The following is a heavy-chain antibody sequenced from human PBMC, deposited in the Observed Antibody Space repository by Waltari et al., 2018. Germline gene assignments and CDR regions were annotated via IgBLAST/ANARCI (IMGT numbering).Heavy chain of an antibody. CDR3: ASRYSSSLRFDYFDY. J-gene: IGHJ4*02. D-gene: IGHD6-6*01. CDR1: GGTFSSYA. V-gene: IGHV1-69*05. CDR2: SIPIFGTA. Sequence: QVQLVQSGAEVKKPGSSVKVSCKASGGTFSSYAISWVRQAPGQGLEWMGGSIPIFGTANYAQKFQGRVTITTDESTSTAYMELSSLRSEDTAVYYCASRYSSSLRFDYFDYWGQGTLVTVSS.